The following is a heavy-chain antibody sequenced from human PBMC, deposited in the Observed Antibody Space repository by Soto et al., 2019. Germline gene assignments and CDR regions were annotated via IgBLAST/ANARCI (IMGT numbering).Heavy chain of an antibody. V-gene: IGHV1-58*02. CDR1: GLTFTSSA. D-gene: IGHD3-22*01. J-gene: IGHJ4*02. CDR2: VVVGSGNT. Sequence: QMQLVQSGPEVKKPRTSVKVSCKASGLTFTSSAIQWVRQARGQRLEWIGWVVVGSGNTNYAPQFQERVTITRDTATRTSYMELSSLRSEDTALYYCAADSGDDSTGYGADYWGQGTLVTVSS. CDR3: AADSGDDSTGYGADY.